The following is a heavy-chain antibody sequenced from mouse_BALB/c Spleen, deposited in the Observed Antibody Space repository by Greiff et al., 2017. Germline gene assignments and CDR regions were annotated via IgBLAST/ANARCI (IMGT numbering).Heavy chain of an antibody. J-gene: IGHJ3*01. CDR3: ARAYDYDVWFAY. D-gene: IGHD2-4*01. CDR1: GFTFSSYA. Sequence: EVMLVESGGGLVKPGGSLKLSCAASGFTFSSYAMSWVRQTPEKRLEWVAFISSGGSTYYPDSVKGQFTISRDNARNILYLQMSSLRSEDTAMYYCARAYDYDVWFAYWGQGTLVTVSA. CDR2: ISSGGST. V-gene: IGHV5-6-5*01.